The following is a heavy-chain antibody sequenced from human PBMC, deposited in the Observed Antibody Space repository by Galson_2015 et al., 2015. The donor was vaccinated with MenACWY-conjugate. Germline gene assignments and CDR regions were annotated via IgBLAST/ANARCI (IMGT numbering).Heavy chain of an antibody. Sequence: SVKVSCKASGYTFTSYYMHWVRQAPGQGLEWMGIINPSGGSTSYAQKFQGRVTMTRDTSTSTVYMELSSLRSEDTAVYYCARGTYYYYSSGYHVDYWGQGTLVTVSS. CDR2: INPSGGST. CDR1: GYTFTSYY. V-gene: IGHV1-46*01. J-gene: IGHJ4*02. D-gene: IGHD3-22*01. CDR3: ARGTYYYYSSGYHVDY.